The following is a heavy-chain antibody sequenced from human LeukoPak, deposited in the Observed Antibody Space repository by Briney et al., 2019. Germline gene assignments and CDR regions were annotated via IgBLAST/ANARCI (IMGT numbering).Heavy chain of an antibody. CDR3: AADPLWSSGAY. CDR1: GASVSSDNYY. D-gene: IGHD2-21*01. V-gene: IGHV4-61*02. J-gene: IGHJ4*02. Sequence: SETLSLTCTVYGASVSSDNYYWSWVRQPAGKGLEWIGRINIGGTANNNPSLESRLTISIDTSKNQFSLRLSSVTAADTAVYYCAADPLWSSGAYWGRGTLVTVSS. CDR2: INIGGTA.